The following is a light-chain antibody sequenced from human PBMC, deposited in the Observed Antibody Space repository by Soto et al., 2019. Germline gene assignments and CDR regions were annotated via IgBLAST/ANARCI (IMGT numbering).Light chain of an antibody. CDR2: WAS. J-gene: IGKJ2*01. CDR1: QGVLYSSNNKNY. Sequence: DIVMTQSPDSLAVSLGERATINCKSSQGVLYSSNNKNYLAWYQKKPGQPPKLLIYWASTRESGVPDRFSGSGSGTDFTLTISSLQAEDVAVYYCQQYYSTPLTFGQGTKLEIK. V-gene: IGKV4-1*01. CDR3: QQYYSTPLT.